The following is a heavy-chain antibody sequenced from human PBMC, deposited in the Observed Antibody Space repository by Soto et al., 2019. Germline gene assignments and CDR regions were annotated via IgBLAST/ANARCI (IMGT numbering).Heavy chain of an antibody. CDR1: GFTFSTHE. Sequence: PAGSMRLSCAASGFTFSTHEMNWVRQALGKGLEWVSYISSSGFTTYYADSVKGRFTVSRDNAKNSLYLQMNSLRAEDSAVYYCARGLTYYYDSRGYSDAFDIWGQGTMVTVSS. D-gene: IGHD3-22*01. J-gene: IGHJ3*02. CDR3: ARGLTYYYDSRGYSDAFDI. V-gene: IGHV3-48*03. CDR2: ISSSGFTT.